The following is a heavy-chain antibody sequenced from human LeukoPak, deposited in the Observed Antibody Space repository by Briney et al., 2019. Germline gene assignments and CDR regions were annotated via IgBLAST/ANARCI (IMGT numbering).Heavy chain of an antibody. CDR2: IKQDGSEK. J-gene: IGHJ4*02. CDR1: GFIFDDYA. D-gene: IGHD6-13*01. Sequence: GGSLRLSCAVSGFIFDDYAMHWVRQAPGKGLEWVANIKQDGSEKNYVNSVKGRFTISRDNAKNSLFLQMNSLRAEDTAVYYCARDRGYSSPAGYFDYWGQGTLVTVSS. CDR3: ARDRGYSSPAGYFDY. V-gene: IGHV3-7*01.